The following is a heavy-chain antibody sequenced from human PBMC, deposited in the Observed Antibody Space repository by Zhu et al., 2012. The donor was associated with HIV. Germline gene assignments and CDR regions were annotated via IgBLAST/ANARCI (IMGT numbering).Heavy chain of an antibody. V-gene: IGHV4-38-2*01. J-gene: IGHJ4*02. Sequence: VQLQESGPGLVKPSETLSLTCAVSGYSISSGYSWGWIRQSPGKGLEWIGTIFHSGSTSYTPSLKSRVIISVDMSKNQFSLRLSSVTAADTAVYYCARVRDSSAFYYYFDYWGQGTLVTVSS. D-gene: IGHD3-22*01. CDR1: GYSISSGYS. CDR2: IFHSGST. CDR3: ARVRDSSAFYYYFDY.